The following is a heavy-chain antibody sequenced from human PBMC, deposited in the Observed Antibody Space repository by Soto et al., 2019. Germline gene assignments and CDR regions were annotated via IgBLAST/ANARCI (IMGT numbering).Heavy chain of an antibody. CDR3: ARERGGYGLFDS. CDR2: IYPSGMP. CDR1: GGSISNAAYS. V-gene: IGHV4-30-2*01. J-gene: IGHJ4*02. D-gene: IGHD5-18*01. Sequence: SETLSLTCTVSGGSISNAAYSWSWIRQPPGKGLEWIGYIYPSGMPFYNPSLRSRVAISIDRSNDQFSLNLKSVTAADTAVYYCARERGGYGLFDSWGQGTLVTVSS.